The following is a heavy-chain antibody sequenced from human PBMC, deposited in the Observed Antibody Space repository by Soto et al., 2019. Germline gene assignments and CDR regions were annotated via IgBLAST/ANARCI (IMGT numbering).Heavy chain of an antibody. CDR2: LNGGTGQT. CDR3: ARGKAVEANSFYNDWDI. D-gene: IGHD6-25*01. Sequence: GASVKVSCKASGYTFSTYAMHWVRQAPGQSLEWMGWLNGGTGQTRYSQKFQDRVIITRDTSASTGYMELSSLTSEDTAVYYCARGKAVEANSFYNDWDIRRKGT. CDR1: GYTFSTYA. V-gene: IGHV1-3*01. J-gene: IGHJ6*03.